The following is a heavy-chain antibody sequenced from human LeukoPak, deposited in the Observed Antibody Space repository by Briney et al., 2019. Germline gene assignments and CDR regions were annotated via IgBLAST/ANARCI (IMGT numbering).Heavy chain of an antibody. D-gene: IGHD1-26*01. Sequence: ASVKVSCKASGYPFTSYSISWVRQAPGQGLEWMGWINTYNGDTNYAQKLQGRVTMTTDTSTSTAYMELRSLRSDDTAVYFCARGKPRQTQATNVYYYYMDVWDKGTTVTVSS. J-gene: IGHJ6*03. CDR1: GYPFTSYS. CDR3: ARGKPRQTQATNVYYYYMDV. V-gene: IGHV1-18*01. CDR2: INTYNGDT.